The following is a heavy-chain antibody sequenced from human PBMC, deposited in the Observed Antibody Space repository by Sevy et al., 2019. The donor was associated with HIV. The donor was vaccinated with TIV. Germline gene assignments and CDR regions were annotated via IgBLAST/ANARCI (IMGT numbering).Heavy chain of an antibody. CDR3: AREGCTKPHDY. CDR1: GLTFSKYS. J-gene: IGHJ4*02. V-gene: IGHV3-23*01. Sequence: GGSLRLSCAASGLTFSKYSMSWVRQPPGKGLEWVSTLSFGCGEINYADSVKGRFTISRDNSKSSVYLQMNNLRPEDTAGYYCAREGCTKPHDYWGQGTLVTVSS. D-gene: IGHD2-8*01. CDR2: LSFGCGEI.